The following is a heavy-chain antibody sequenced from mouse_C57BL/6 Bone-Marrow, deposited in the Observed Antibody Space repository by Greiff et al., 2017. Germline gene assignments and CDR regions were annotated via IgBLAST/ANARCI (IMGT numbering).Heavy chain of an antibody. Sequence: DVMLVESGGGLVQPGESLKLSCESNEYEFPSHDMSWVRKTPEKRLELVAAIIRDGGSTYYPDTMDRRFIISRDNTKKTLYLQMSSLRSEDTALYYCARQGNGAMDYWGQGTSVTVSS. D-gene: IGHD2-1*01. CDR3: ARQGNGAMDY. V-gene: IGHV5-2*01. CDR2: IIRDGGST. J-gene: IGHJ4*01. CDR1: EYEFPSHD.